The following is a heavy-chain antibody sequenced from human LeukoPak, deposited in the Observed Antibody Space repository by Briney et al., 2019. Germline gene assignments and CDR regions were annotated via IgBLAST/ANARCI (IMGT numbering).Heavy chain of an antibody. CDR2: ISGSGDKT. Sequence: PGGSLGLSCAASGFTFSSYAMSWVRQAPGKGLEWVSAISGSGDKTYYADSVKGRFTISRDNSRFTVHLQMNSLRGEDTAVYCCVKERPGKAYADFWGQGTLVTVSS. D-gene: IGHD1-26*01. CDR3: VKERPGKAYADF. J-gene: IGHJ4*02. CDR1: GFTFSSYA. V-gene: IGHV3-23*01.